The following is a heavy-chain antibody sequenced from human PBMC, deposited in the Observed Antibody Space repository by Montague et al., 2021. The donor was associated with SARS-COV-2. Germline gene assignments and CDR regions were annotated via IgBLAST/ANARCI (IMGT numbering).Heavy chain of an antibody. D-gene: IGHD3-16*01. CDR1: KFTFSSYG. CDR3: ARDLVITFGGVNSGRVIYYYGMDV. Sequence: SLRLSCAASKFTFSSYGMHWVRQAPGKGLEWVADICFGGSNKYYADSVKGRFTISRDNSKNTLYLQMNSLRAEDTAVYYCARDLVITFGGVNSGRVIYYYGMDVWGQGTTVTVSS. CDR2: ICFGGSNK. V-gene: IGHV3-33*08. J-gene: IGHJ6*02.